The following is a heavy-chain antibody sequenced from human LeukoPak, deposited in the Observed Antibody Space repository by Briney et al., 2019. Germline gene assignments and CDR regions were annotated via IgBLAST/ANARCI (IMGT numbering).Heavy chain of an antibody. CDR2: ITSSSTTI. CDR1: GFTFSSYS. J-gene: IGHJ4*02. CDR3: ARVFGRYFDY. D-gene: IGHD3-3*01. Sequence: GGSLRLSCAASGFTFSSYSMNWVRQAPGKGLEWVSYITSSSTTIYYAESVRGRFAISRDDAKKSLYLQMNSLRAEDTAVYYCARVFGRYFDYWGQGTLVTVSS. V-gene: IGHV3-48*01.